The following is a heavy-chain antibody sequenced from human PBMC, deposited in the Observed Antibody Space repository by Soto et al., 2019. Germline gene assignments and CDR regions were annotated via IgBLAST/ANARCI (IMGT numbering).Heavy chain of an antibody. Sequence: SQTLSLTCAISGDSVSSNSAAWNWIRQSPSRGLEWLGRTYYRSKWYNDYAVSVKSRITINPDTSKNQFSLQLNSVTPEDTAVYYCARDCGCITCGGDCSDFEYYYYMDVWGNGTTVTVSS. J-gene: IGHJ6*03. V-gene: IGHV6-1*01. CDR2: TYYRSKWYN. D-gene: IGHD2-21*01. CDR3: ARDCGCITCGGDCSDFEYYYYMDV. CDR1: GDSVSSNSAA.